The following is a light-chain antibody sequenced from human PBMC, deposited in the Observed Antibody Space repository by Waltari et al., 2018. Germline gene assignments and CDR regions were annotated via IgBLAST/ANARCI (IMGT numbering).Light chain of an antibody. CDR1: SVLYSSNNKNY. V-gene: IGKV4-1*01. Sequence: SVLYSSNNKNYLAWYQQKPGQPPKLLMYWASTRESGVPDRFSGSGSGTDFTLTISSLQAEDVVVYYCQQYYSTPQTFGQGTKVEIK. CDR3: QQYYSTPQT. CDR2: WAS. J-gene: IGKJ1*01.